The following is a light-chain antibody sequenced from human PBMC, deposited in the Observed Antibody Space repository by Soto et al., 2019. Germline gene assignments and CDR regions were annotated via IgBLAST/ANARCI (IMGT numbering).Light chain of an antibody. CDR2: RNN. CDR1: SSNIGSNY. V-gene: IGLV1-47*01. Sequence: QSVLTQPPSASGTPGQRVTISCSGSSSNIGSNYVYWYQQLPGTAPKLLIYRNNQRPSGVPDRFSGSKSGTSASLAISGLRSEDETDYYCTAWDDSLSEVFGTGTKVPVL. J-gene: IGLJ1*01. CDR3: TAWDDSLSEV.